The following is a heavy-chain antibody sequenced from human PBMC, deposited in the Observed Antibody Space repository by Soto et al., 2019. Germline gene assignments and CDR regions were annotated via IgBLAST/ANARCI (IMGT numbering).Heavy chain of an antibody. CDR2: IWYDGSNK. CDR1: GFTFSSYG. V-gene: IGHV3-33*01. J-gene: IGHJ3*02. Sequence: GGSLRLSCAASGFTFSSYGMHWVRQAPGKGLEWVAVIWYDGSNKYYADSVKGRFTISRDNSKNTLYLQMNGLRAEDTAVYYCARGLGAVGYCSGGSCYDAFDIWGQGTMVTVSS. D-gene: IGHD2-15*01. CDR3: ARGLGAVGYCSGGSCYDAFDI.